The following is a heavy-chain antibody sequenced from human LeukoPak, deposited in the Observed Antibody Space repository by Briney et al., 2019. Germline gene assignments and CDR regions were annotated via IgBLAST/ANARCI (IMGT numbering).Heavy chain of an antibody. CDR3: ARDRDGYNSNWFDP. CDR1: GGSFSGYY. J-gene: IGHJ5*02. V-gene: IGHV4-34*01. CDR2: INHSGST. D-gene: IGHD5-24*01. Sequence: SETLSLTCAVYGGSFSGYYWSWIRQPPGKGLEWIGEINHSGSTNYNPSLKSRVTISVDTCKNQFSLKLSSVTAADTAVYYCARDRDGYNSNWFDPWGQGTLVTVSS.